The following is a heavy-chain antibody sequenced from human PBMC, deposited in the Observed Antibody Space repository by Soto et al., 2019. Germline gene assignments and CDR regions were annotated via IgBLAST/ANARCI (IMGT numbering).Heavy chain of an antibody. Sequence: GGSLRLSCAASGFIFSSYSMNWVRQAPWKGLEWVSSISSSSSYIYYADSVKGRFTISRDNAKNSLYLQMNSLRAEDTAVYYCARSSGTTYYYYYYMDVWCKATTVTVS. CDR2: ISSSSSYI. V-gene: IGHV3-21*01. CDR3: ARSSGTTYYYYYYMDV. J-gene: IGHJ6*03. CDR1: GFIFSSYS.